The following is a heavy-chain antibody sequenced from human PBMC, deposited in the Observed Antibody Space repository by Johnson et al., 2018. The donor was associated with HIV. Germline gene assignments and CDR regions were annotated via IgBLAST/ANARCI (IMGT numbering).Heavy chain of an antibody. Sequence: QVQLVESGGGVVQPGRSLRLSCAASGFTFSSYGMHWVRQAPGKGLEWVAFIRYDGSNKYYADSVKGRFTSSRDNSKNTLYLQMNSLRAEDTAVYYCAREGLFSDAFDIWGQGTMVTVSS. CDR3: AREGLFSDAFDI. J-gene: IGHJ3*02. V-gene: IGHV3-30*02. D-gene: IGHD3-3*01. CDR2: IRYDGSNK. CDR1: GFTFSSYG.